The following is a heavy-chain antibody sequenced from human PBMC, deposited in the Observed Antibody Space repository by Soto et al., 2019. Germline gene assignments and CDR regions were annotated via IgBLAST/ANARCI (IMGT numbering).Heavy chain of an antibody. CDR3: AAITIFGLVDGMDV. J-gene: IGHJ6*02. CDR2: ISSSGTTI. V-gene: IGHV3-48*03. D-gene: IGHD3-3*01. Sequence: EVQLAESGGGLVQPGGSLRLSCAPSGFTFSSYEMNWVRQAPGKWLEWVSDISSSGTTIYYADSVKGRFTSSRANTKNSMYLQMNSMRADDTAVYYCAAITIFGLVDGMDVWGQGTTVTVSS. CDR1: GFTFSSYE.